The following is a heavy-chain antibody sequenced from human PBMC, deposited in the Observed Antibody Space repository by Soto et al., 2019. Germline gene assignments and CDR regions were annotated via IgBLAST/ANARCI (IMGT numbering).Heavy chain of an antibody. D-gene: IGHD3-3*01. CDR2: INAGNGNT. CDR1: GYTFTSYA. CDR3: ARERGITIFGVAPPAENWFDP. V-gene: IGHV1-3*01. Sequence: ASVKVSCKASGYTFTSYAMHWVRQAPGQRLEWMGWINAGNGNTKYSQKFQGRVTITRDTSASTAYMELSSLRSEDTAVYYCARERGITIFGVAPPAENWFDPWGQGTLVT. J-gene: IGHJ5*02.